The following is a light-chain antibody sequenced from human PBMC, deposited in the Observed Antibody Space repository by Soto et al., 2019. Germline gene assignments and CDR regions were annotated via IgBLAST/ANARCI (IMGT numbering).Light chain of an antibody. V-gene: IGLV1-44*01. CDR2: SNN. CDR3: AAWDDSLNGSYV. CDR1: RSNIGRNT. Sequence: QSVLTQPPSASGTPGQRVTISCSGSRSNIGRNTVNWYQQLPGSAPKLLIYSNNQRPSGVPDRFSGSKSGTSASLAISGLKSEDGAVYYCAAWDDSLNGSYVFGAGTRVTVL. J-gene: IGLJ1*01.